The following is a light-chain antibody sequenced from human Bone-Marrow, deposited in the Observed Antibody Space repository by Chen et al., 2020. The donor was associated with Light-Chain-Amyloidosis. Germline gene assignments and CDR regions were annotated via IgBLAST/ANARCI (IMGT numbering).Light chain of an antibody. CDR3: QHYNHY. CDR2: KAS. Sequence: DIQMTQSPSTLSASVGDRVTITCRASQSISSWLAWYQQKPGKAPKLLIYKASSLESGVPSRFSGSGSGTEFTLTISSLQPDDFATYYCQHYNHYLGGGTRVEIK. V-gene: IGKV1-5*03. CDR1: QSISSW. J-gene: IGKJ4*01.